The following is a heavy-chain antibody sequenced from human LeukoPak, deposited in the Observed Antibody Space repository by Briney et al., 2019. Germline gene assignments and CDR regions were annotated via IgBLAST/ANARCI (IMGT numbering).Heavy chain of an antibody. CDR1: GFIFSSYA. Sequence: GGSLRLSCAASGFIFSSYAMHWVRQAPGKGLEWVAVISYDGSNKYYADSVKGRFTISRDNSKNTLYLQMNSLRAEDTAVYYCARDLGFPNLTVTTDDYWGQGTLVTVSS. V-gene: IGHV3-30-3*01. D-gene: IGHD4-17*01. CDR3: ARDLGFPNLTVTTDDY. CDR2: ISYDGSNK. J-gene: IGHJ4*02.